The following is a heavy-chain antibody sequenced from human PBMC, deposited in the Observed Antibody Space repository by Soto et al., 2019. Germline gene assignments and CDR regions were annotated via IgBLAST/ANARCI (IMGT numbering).Heavy chain of an antibody. CDR3: ARDLTISSTDGPLDP. CDR1: GGSMSRYY. Sequence: SETLSLTCTVSGGSMSRYYLTWIRQPPGKGLEWIGNIHYTGSTNYNPSLKSRVTILLGTSTSQFSLKVSSVTAADTAVYYCARDLTISSTDGPLDPWGHGTLVTVYS. J-gene: IGHJ5*02. CDR2: IHYTGST. D-gene: IGHD1-1*01. V-gene: IGHV4-59*01.